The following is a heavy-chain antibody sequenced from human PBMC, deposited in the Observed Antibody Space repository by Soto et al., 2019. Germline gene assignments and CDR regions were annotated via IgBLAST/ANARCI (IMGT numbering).Heavy chain of an antibody. CDR1: GFTFSDYY. CDR2: ISSSGSTI. CDR3: ASESYYGSGVRP. V-gene: IGHV3-11*01. J-gene: IGHJ5*02. D-gene: IGHD3-10*01. Sequence: GGSLRLSCAASGFTFSDYYMSWIRQAPGKGLEWVSYISSSGSTIYYADSVKGRFTISRDNAKNPLYLQMNSLRAEDTAVYYCASESYYGSGVRPWGQGTLVTVSS.